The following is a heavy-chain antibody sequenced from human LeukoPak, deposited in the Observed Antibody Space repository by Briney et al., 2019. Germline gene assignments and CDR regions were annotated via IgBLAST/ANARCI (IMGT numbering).Heavy chain of an antibody. D-gene: IGHD1-7*01. CDR2: INPNTGGT. CDR3: ARDDGGELELAFDY. V-gene: IGHV1-2*02. J-gene: IGHJ4*02. CDR1: GYSFTDYE. Sequence: ASVKVSCKTSGYSFTDYEIHWVRQAPGQGLEWMGWINPNTGGTKYAQKFQGRVTMTRDTSSTTAYMELRSLRSDDTAVYYCARDDGGELELAFDYWGQGTLVTVSS.